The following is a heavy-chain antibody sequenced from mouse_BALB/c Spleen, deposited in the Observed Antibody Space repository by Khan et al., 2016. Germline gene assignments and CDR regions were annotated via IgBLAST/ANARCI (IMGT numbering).Heavy chain of an antibody. CDR1: GFTFSSYA. CDR2: ISSGGSYT. Sequence: EVELVESGGGLVKPGGSLKLSCAASGFTFSSYAMSWVRQTPEKRLEWVATISSGGSYTYYPDSVKGRFTISRDNAKNTLYLQMSSLRSEDTAMYYCARGYWCQGTLVTVSA. J-gene: IGHJ3*01. V-gene: IGHV5-9-1*01. CDR3: ARGY.